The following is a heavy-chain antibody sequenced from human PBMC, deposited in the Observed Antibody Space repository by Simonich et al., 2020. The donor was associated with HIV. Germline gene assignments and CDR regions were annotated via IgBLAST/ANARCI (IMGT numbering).Heavy chain of an antibody. CDR1: GFSLRTSGLG. D-gene: IGHD3-10*01. CDR2: IYWDYDK. Sequence: QITLKESGPTLVKPTQTLTLTCTFSGFSLRTSGLGVGWIRQPPGKALEWLALIYWDYDKRHSPSRKSRLTITKDTSKNQVVLTMTNMDPVDTATYYCAHSPGGGSGSYYNYFDYWGQGTLVTVSS. V-gene: IGHV2-5*02. J-gene: IGHJ4*02. CDR3: AHSPGGGSGSYYNYFDY.